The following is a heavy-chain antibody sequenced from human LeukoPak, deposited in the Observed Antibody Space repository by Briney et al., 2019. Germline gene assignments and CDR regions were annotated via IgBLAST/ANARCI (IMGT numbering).Heavy chain of an antibody. CDR3: ARDTSRVAPFRYYYYGMDV. V-gene: IGHV3-21*01. D-gene: IGHD4-23*01. CDR2: ISSSSSYI. CDR1: GFTFSSYS. J-gene: IGHJ6*04. Sequence: GGSLRLSCAASGFTFSSYSMNWVRQAPGKGLEWVPSISSSSSYIYYADSVKGRFTISRDNAKNSLYLQMNSLRAEDTAVYYCARDTSRVAPFRYYYYGMDVWGKGTTVTVSS.